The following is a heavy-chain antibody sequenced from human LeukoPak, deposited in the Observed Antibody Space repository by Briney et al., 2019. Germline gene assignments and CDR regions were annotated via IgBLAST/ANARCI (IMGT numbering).Heavy chain of an antibody. J-gene: IGHJ3*02. V-gene: IGHV3-7*01. CDR3: ARRRSDIAAAGTSGLNAFDI. CDR2: IKQDGSEK. D-gene: IGHD6-13*01. Sequence: PGGSLRLSCAASGFTFSSYWMSWVRQAPGKGLEWVANIKQDGSEKYYVDSVKGRFTISRDNAKNSLYLQMNSLRAEDTAVYYCARRRSDIAAAGTSGLNAFDIWGQGTMVTVSS. CDR1: GFTFSSYW.